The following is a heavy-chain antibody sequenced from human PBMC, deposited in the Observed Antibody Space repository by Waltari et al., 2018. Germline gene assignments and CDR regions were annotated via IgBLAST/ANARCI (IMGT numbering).Heavy chain of an antibody. V-gene: IGHV3-23*01. J-gene: IGHJ4*02. Sequence: EVQLLESGGGLVQPGGSLRLSCAASGFTFSSYAMSWVRQAPGKGLEWVSAISGSGGSTYYADSVKGRFTISRDNSKNTLYLQMNSLRAEDTAVYYCAKDHSEDSSGYLPGCFDYWGQGTLVTVSS. D-gene: IGHD3-22*01. CDR1: GFTFSSYA. CDR3: AKDHSEDSSGYLPGCFDY. CDR2: ISGSGGST.